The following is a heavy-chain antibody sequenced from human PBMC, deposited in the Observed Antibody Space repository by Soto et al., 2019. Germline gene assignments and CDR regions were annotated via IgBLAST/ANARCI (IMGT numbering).Heavy chain of an antibody. J-gene: IGHJ6*02. CDR3: AREVLGPGEYYYGMDV. CDR1: GVTFSNYA. D-gene: IGHD7-27*01. CDR2: IGAASDT. Sequence: LRLSCAASGVTFSNYAMYWVRQAPREGLEWVSGIGAASDTYYPVSVHGLFTVSRDNAKNSLYLQMNSLRAGHTAVYYCAREVLGPGEYYYGMDVWGQGTTVTVSS. V-gene: IGHV3-13*04.